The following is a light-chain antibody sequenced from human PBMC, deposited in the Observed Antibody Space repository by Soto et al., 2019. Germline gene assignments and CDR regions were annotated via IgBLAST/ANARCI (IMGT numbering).Light chain of an antibody. J-gene: IGLJ1*01. CDR1: SSHIGAGYD. CDR2: GNS. CDR3: QSYDSSLSGSYV. Sequence: QSLLKQPPSVSGAPGQRGTISCTGSSSHIGAGYDVHWYQQLPGTAPKLLIYGNSNRPSGVPDRFSGSKSGTSASLAITGLQAEDEADYYCQSYDSSLSGSYVFGTGTKVTVL. V-gene: IGLV1-40*01.